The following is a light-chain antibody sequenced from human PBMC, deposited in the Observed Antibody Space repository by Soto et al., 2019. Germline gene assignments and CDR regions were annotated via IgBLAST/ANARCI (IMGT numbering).Light chain of an antibody. CDR2: AAS. CDR1: QSISSW. V-gene: IGKV1-12*01. J-gene: IGKJ4*01. Sequence: IQMTQSPSTLSASVGDRVTITCRASQSISSWLAWYQQKPGKAPKVLIYAASSLRSGVPSRFSGSGSGTDFSLTINSRQPEDLATYYCKQSKSCPLTFGGWRRVDIX. CDR3: KQSKSCPLT.